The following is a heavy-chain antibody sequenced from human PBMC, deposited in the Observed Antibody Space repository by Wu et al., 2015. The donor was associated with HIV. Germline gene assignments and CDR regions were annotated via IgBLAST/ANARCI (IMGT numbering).Heavy chain of an antibody. CDR3: ARSRWESRSWGLFDY. V-gene: IGHV1-2*02. Sequence: QVQLVQSGAEVKKPGASVKVSCKASGYTFTGYYMHWVRQAPGQGLEWMGWINPNSGGTNYAQKFQGRVTMTRDTSISTAYMELSRLRSDDTAVYYCARSRWESRSWGLFDYWGQGTLVTVSS. D-gene: IGHD1-26*01. J-gene: IGHJ4*02. CDR2: INPNSGGT. CDR1: GYTFTGYY.